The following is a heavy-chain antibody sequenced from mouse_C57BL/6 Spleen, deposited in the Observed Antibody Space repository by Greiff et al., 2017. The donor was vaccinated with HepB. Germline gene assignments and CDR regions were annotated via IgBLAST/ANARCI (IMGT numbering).Heavy chain of an antibody. CDR2: ISSGGSYT. CDR3: ARPDDYLYAMDY. J-gene: IGHJ4*01. CDR1: GFTFSSYG. V-gene: IGHV5-6*01. D-gene: IGHD2-4*01. Sequence: EVKVVESGGDLVKPGGSLKLSCAASGFTFSSYGMSWVRQTPDKRLAWVATISSGGSYTYYPDSVKGRFTISRDNAKNTLYLQMSSLNAEDTAMYYCARPDDYLYAMDYWGQGTSVTVSS.